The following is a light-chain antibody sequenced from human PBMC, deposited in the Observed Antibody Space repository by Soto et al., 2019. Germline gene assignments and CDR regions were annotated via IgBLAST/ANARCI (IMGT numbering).Light chain of an antibody. CDR1: SSDIGGYNY. CDR2: QVN. Sequence: QSVLTQPASVSGSPGESITISCTVTSSDIGGYNYVSWFQQHPGKAPKLMIYQVNNRPSGVSIRFSGSKSGSTASLTISGLQAEDEADYYCNSYTSSNTPYVFGTGTKVTVL. V-gene: IGLV2-14*01. CDR3: NSYTSSNTPYV. J-gene: IGLJ1*01.